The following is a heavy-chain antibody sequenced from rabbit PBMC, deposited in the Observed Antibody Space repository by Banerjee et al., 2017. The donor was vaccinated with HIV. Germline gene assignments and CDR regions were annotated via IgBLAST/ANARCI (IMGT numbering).Heavy chain of an antibody. Sequence: QSLVESGGGLVQPGGSLTLTCKASGFSFSSGYDMCWVRQAPGKGLEWIGYVYTGSGVTWYADWVNGRFTISKTSSTTVTLQMTSLTAADTATYFCARSGAGPGGNNDGFQLWGQGTLVTVS. J-gene: IGHJ3*01. CDR1: GFSFSSGYD. CDR2: VYTGSGVT. CDR3: ARSGAGPGGNNDGFQL. V-gene: IGHV1S40*01. D-gene: IGHD5-1*01.